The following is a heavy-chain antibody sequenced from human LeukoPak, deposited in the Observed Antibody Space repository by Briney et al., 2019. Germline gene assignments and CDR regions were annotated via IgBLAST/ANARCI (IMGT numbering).Heavy chain of an antibody. CDR1: GYTFTSYY. J-gene: IGHJ4*02. Sequence: EASVKVSCKASGYTFTSYYMHWVRQAPGQGLEWMGIINPSGGSTSYAQKFQGRVTMTRDTSTSTVYMELSSLRSEDTAVYYCARGGGKGYFDWFCDYWGQGTLVTVSS. D-gene: IGHD3-9*01. V-gene: IGHV1-46*01. CDR2: INPSGGST. CDR3: ARGGGKGYFDWFCDY.